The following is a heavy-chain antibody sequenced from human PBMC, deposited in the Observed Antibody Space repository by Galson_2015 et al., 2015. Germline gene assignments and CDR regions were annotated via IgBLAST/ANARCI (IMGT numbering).Heavy chain of an antibody. V-gene: IGHV5-51*01. D-gene: IGHD6-19*01. CDR1: GYSFTSYW. Sequence: QSGAEVKKPGESLKISCKGSGYSFTSYWIGWVRQIPGKGLEWMGIIYPGDSDTRYSPSFQGQVTISADKSISTAYLQWSSLKASDTAMYYCARHMAVSSGWYGDAFDIWGQGTMVTVSS. CDR2: IYPGDSDT. J-gene: IGHJ3*02. CDR3: ARHMAVSSGWYGDAFDI.